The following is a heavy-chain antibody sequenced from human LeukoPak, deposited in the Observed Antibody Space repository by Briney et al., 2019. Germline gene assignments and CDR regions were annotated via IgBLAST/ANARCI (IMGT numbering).Heavy chain of an antibody. D-gene: IGHD6-13*01. V-gene: IGHV3-7*04. CDR1: GFTFSDYR. CDR3: ARVAAAWKHFDP. CDR2: IKEDGSEK. Sequence: QSGGSLRLSCAVFGFTFSDYRMSWVRQAPGKGLQWVANIKEDGSEKYYVDSVKGRFTISRDNAKSSLYLQMNSLRAEDTAVYYCARVAAAWKHFDPWGQGTLDTVSS. J-gene: IGHJ5*02.